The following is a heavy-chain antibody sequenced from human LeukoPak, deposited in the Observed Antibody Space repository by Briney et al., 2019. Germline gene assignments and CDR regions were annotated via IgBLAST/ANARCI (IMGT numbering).Heavy chain of an antibody. CDR3: ARRIQI. V-gene: IGHV3-11*01. J-gene: IGHJ4*02. D-gene: IGHD2-21*01. Sequence: PGGSLRLSCAASGFIFNDYHMTWIRQAPGKGLEWVSYISSSGSTTYYADSVKGRFTISRDNAKNSLYLLMNSLRAEDTAVYYCARRIQIWGQGTLVTVSS. CDR1: GFIFNDYH. CDR2: ISSSGSTT.